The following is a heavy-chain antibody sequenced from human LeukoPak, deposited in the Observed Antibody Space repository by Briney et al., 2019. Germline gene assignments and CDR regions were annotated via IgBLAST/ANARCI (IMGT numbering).Heavy chain of an antibody. J-gene: IGHJ4*02. CDR1: RGSTSTYY. V-gene: IGHV4-4*07. D-gene: IGHD3-22*01. CDR3: ARDRYYYDSSGYYQLDY. Sequence: SETLSLTCTVSRGSTSTYYWSWIRQPAGKGLEWIGRIYTSGSTNYNPSLKSRVTMSVDTSKNQLSLKLSSVTAADTAVYYCARDRYYYDSSGYYQLDYWGQGTLVTVSS. CDR2: IYTSGST.